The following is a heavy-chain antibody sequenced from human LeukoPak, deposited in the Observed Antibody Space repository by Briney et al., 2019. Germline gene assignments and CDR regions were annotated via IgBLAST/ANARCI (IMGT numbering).Heavy chain of an antibody. V-gene: IGHV1-18*01. CDR2: ISAYNGNT. D-gene: IGHD6-6*01. J-gene: IGHJ6*03. CDR1: GYTFTSYG. Sequence: ASVKVSCKASGYTFTSYGISWVRQAPGQGLEWMGWISAYNGNTNYAQKLQGRVTMTTDTSTSTAYMELRSLRSDDTAVYYCARGRIAARYYYYMDVWGKGTTVTISS. CDR3: ARGRIAARYYYYMDV.